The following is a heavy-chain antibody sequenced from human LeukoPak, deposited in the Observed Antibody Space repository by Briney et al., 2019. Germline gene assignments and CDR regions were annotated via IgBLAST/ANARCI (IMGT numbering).Heavy chain of an antibody. Sequence: HPGGSLRLSCAASGFTFSSYWMSWVRQAPGKGLEWVANIKQDGSEKYYVDSVKGRFTISRDNAKNSLYLQMNSLRAEDTAVYYCARDYDFWSGYYTLDPWGQGTLVTVSS. CDR2: IKQDGSEK. J-gene: IGHJ5*02. V-gene: IGHV3-7*01. CDR3: ARDYDFWSGYYTLDP. CDR1: GFTFSSYW. D-gene: IGHD3-3*01.